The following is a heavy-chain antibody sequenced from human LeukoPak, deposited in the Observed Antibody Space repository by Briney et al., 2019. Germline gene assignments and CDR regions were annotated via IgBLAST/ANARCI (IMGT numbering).Heavy chain of an antibody. CDR2: LYSDGTT. V-gene: IGHV3-53*01. J-gene: IGHJ4*02. CDR1: GFSVSRSY. Sequence: GGALRLSCAASGFSVSRSYMSWVRQIPEKGLEWLSVLYSDGTTYYAESVKGRFTISRDSSNTLYLQMNNLRDEDTAVYYCTKIGGTGLLYYFESWGQGTLVIVSS. CDR3: TKIGGTGLLYYFES. D-gene: IGHD2-8*02.